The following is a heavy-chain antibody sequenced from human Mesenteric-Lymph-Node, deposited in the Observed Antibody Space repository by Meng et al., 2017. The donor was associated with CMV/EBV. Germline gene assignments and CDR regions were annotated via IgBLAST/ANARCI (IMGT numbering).Heavy chain of an antibody. V-gene: IGHV3-30-3*01. D-gene: IGHD3-3*01. CDR1: GFTFSSYA. CDR2: ISYDGSNK. CDR3: ARVREYDFWSGFDY. Sequence: GESLKISCAASGFTFSSYAMSWVRQAPGKGLEWVAVISYDGSNKYYADSVKGRFTISRDNSKNTLYLQMNSLRAEDTAVYYCARVREYDFWSGFDYWGQGTLVTVSS. J-gene: IGHJ4*02.